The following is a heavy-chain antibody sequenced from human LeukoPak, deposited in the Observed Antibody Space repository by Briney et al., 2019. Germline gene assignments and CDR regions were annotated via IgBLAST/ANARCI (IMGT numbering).Heavy chain of an antibody. CDR1: GDSVSSNSAA. CDR2: TYYRSKWYN. J-gene: IGHJ4*02. CDR3: ARHQHYYDSSGYYYHYFDY. D-gene: IGHD3-22*01. V-gene: IGHV6-1*01. Sequence: SQTLSLTCAISGDSVSSNSAAWNWIRQSPSRGLEWLGRTYYRSKWYNDYAASVKSRITINPDTSKNQFSLNLSSVTAADTAVYYCARHQHYYDSSGYYYHYFDYWGQGTLVTASS.